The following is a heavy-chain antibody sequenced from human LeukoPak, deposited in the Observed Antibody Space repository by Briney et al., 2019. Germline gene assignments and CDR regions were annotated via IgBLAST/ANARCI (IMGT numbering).Heavy chain of an antibody. CDR2: IHTSGST. Sequence: SETLSLTCTVSGGSISSYYWSWIRQPAGKGLEWIGRIHTSGSTNYKPSLKSRVTMSVDTSKNQFSLKLSSVTAADTAVYYCARAGYYYGGSGYYYFDYWGQGTLVTVSS. CDR3: ARAGYYYGGSGYYYFDY. CDR1: GGSISSYY. J-gene: IGHJ4*02. D-gene: IGHD3-22*01. V-gene: IGHV4-4*07.